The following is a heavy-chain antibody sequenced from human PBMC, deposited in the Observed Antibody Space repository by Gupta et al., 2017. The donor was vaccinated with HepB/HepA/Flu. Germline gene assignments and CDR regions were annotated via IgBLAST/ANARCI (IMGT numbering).Heavy chain of an antibody. CDR1: GEFFSGDS. V-gene: IGHV4-34*01. J-gene: IGHJ4*02. Sequence: QAPLQQWVAGLLKPSEHLSLTCAVYGEFFSGDSWTWIRQPPGKGLEWIGDITHSGTTNYNPSLESRVSILVDRPKKQFFLRLNSVTAADTAVYYCARRFYTSSSLDSWGQGTLVSVSS. CDR2: ITHSGTT. D-gene: IGHD6-6*01. CDR3: ARRFYTSSSLDS.